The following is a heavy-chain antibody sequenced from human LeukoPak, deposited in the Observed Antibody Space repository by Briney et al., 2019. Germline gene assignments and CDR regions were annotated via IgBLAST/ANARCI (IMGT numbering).Heavy chain of an antibody. J-gene: IGHJ3*02. CDR3: ARRGRRFGVYAFDI. Sequence: SETLSLTCAVYGGSFSGYYWSWIHQPPGKGLEWIGEINHSGSTNYNPPLKSRVTISVDTSKNQFSLKLSSVTAADTAVYYCARRGRRFGVYAFDIWGQGTMVTVSS. D-gene: IGHD3-10*01. V-gene: IGHV4-34*01. CDR1: GGSFSGYY. CDR2: INHSGST.